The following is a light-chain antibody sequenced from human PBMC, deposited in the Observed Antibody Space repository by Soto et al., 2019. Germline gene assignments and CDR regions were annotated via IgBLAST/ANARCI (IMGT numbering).Light chain of an antibody. J-gene: IGKJ1*01. CDR1: QSVSSN. V-gene: IGKV3-20*01. CDR2: GAS. CDR3: QQYGSLSWT. Sequence: EIVMTQSPATLSVSPGERATLSCRASQSVSSNLAWYQQKPGQAPRLLMYGASNRATGIPDRFSGSGSGTDFTLTISRLEPEDFAVYYCQQYGSLSWTFGQGTKVDIK.